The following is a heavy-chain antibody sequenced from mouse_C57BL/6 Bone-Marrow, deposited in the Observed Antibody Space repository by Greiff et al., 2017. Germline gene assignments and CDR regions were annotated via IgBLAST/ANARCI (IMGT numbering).Heavy chain of an antibody. CDR1: GFTFSNYW. CDR3: TGRGGNFN. CDR2: IRLKSDNYAT. V-gene: IGHV6-3*01. D-gene: IGHD2-1*01. J-gene: IGHJ3*01. Sequence: DVKLVESGGGLVQPGGSMKLSCVASGFTFSNYWMNWVRQSPEKGLEWVAQIRLKSDNYATHYAESVKGRFTISRDDSKSSVYLQMNNLRAEDTGIYYCTGRGGNFNWGQGTLVTVSA.